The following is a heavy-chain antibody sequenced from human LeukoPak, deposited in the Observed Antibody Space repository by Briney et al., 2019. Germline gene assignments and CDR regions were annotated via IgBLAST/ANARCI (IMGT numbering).Heavy chain of an antibody. V-gene: IGHV3-64D*09. J-gene: IGHJ4*02. CDR2: ISSIGGST. CDR3: VKMTTVALDY. D-gene: IGHD4-23*01. CDR1: GFTFSSYP. Sequence: GGSLRLSCSASGFTFSSYPMHWVRQAPGKGLEYVSTISSIGGSTYHADPVKGRFTISRDNSKNTLYLQMSSLRTEDTAVYFCVKMTTVALDYWGQGTLVTVSS.